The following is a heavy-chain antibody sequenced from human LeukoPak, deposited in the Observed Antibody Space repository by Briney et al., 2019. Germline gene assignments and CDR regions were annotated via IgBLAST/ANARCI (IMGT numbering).Heavy chain of an antibody. J-gene: IGHJ5*02. CDR2: INHSGST. CDR3: AAITMVRAVPYDWFDP. Sequence: SETLSLTCAVYGGSFSGYYWSWIRQPPGKGLEWSGEINHSGSTKYNPSPKSGVTISVDTSKNQFSLKLSSVTAADTAVYYCAAITMVRAVPYDWFDPWGQGTLVTVSS. CDR1: GGSFSGYY. V-gene: IGHV4-34*01. D-gene: IGHD3-10*01.